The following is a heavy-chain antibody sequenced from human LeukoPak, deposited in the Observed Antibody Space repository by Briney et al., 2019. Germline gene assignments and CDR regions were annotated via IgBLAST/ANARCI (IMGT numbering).Heavy chain of an antibody. CDR2: INGNAAKT. CDR3: ARQIPGSGQGFDP. CDR1: GFTFGDYA. J-gene: IGHJ5*02. D-gene: IGHD3-10*01. Sequence: GGSLRLSCAASGFTFGDYAMSWVRQAPGKGLDWVSAINGNAAKTYYADSVKGCFTISRDNSKNTLFLQMSSLRVDDTAVYYCARQIPGSGQGFDPWGRGTLVTVFS. V-gene: IGHV3-23*01.